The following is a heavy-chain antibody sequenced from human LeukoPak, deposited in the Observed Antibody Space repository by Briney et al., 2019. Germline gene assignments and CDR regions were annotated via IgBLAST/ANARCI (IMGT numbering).Heavy chain of an antibody. CDR2: TYYRSKWYS. Sequence: SQTLPLTCAISGDSVSSSTATWNLVRQSPSRVLEWLGRTYYRSKWYSDYAVSVRSRITINPDTSKNHFSLQLSSVTPEDTAVYYCARYPTGWYLDYWGQGTLVTVSS. CDR1: GDSVSSSTAT. CDR3: ARYPTGWYLDY. D-gene: IGHD6-19*01. J-gene: IGHJ4*02. V-gene: IGHV6-1*01.